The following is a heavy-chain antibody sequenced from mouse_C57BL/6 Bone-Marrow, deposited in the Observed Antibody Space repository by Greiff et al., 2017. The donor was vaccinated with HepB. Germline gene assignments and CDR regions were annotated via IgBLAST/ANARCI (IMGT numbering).Heavy chain of an antibody. Sequence: GQLQQSGAELVRPGASVKLSCTASGFNIKDDYMHWVKQRPEQGLEWIGWIDPENGDTEYASKFQGKATITADTSSNTAYLQLSSLTSEDTAVYYCTRSTMVTTDGLWFAYWGQGTLVTVSA. J-gene: IGHJ3*01. D-gene: IGHD2-2*01. CDR3: TRSTMVTTDGLWFAY. CDR2: IDPENGDT. V-gene: IGHV14-4*01. CDR1: GFNIKDDY.